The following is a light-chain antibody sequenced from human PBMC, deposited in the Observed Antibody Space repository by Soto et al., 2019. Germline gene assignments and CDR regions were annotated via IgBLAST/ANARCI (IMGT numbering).Light chain of an antibody. V-gene: IGKV3-15*01. Sequence: EVVMTQSPATVSVSPGERATLSCRASQSVSSNLAWYQQKPGQAPRLPIYGASTRATGTPARFSGSGSGTEFTLTISSLEPEDFATYYCQQYNSYSLTFGQGTKVDIK. CDR2: GAS. J-gene: IGKJ1*01. CDR3: QQYNSYSLT. CDR1: QSVSSN.